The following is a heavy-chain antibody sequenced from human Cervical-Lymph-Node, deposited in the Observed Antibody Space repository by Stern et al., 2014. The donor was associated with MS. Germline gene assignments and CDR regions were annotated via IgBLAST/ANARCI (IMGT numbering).Heavy chain of an antibody. CDR2: AWYDGSTA. CDR1: GFTFSSYG. V-gene: IGHV3-33*01. D-gene: IGHD5-24*01. Sequence: MQLVESGGGVVQPGTSLRLSCAASGFTFSSYGMHWVRQAPGKGLEGVALAWYDGSTAYYTNSVKGRFTISRDNSKNTLSLQMNSLTAEDTAVYYCARGHIPYAYNYLFDYWGQGTLVTVSS. J-gene: IGHJ4*02. CDR3: ARGHIPYAYNYLFDY.